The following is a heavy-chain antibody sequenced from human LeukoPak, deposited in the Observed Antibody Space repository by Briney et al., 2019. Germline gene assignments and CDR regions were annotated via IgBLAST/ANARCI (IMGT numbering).Heavy chain of an antibody. CDR3: AREKHSGDAFDI. J-gene: IGHJ3*02. Sequence: PGGSLRLSCAASGFTFSDYYMSWIRQTPGKGLEWVSYISSSGGTIYYADSVKGRFTISRDNAKNSLYLQMNSLRAEDTAVYYCAREKHSGDAFDIWGQGTMVTVSS. V-gene: IGHV3-11*01. CDR2: ISSSGGTI. CDR1: GFTFSDYY.